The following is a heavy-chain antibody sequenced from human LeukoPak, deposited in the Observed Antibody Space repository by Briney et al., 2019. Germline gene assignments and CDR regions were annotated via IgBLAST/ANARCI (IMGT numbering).Heavy chain of an antibody. V-gene: IGHV1-2*04. J-gene: IGHJ5*02. CDR1: GYTFTGYY. CDR2: INPNSGGT. Sequence: ASVKVSCKASGYTFTGYYMHWVRQAPGQGLEWMGWINPNSGGTNYAQKFQGWVTMTRDTSISTAYMELSRLRSDDTAVYYCARGAGYSSGWYSWFDPWGQGTPVTVSS. D-gene: IGHD6-19*01. CDR3: ARGAGYSSGWYSWFDP.